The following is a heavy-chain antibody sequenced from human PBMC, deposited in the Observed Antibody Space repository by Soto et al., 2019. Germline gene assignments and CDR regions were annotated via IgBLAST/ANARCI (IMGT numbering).Heavy chain of an antibody. V-gene: IGHV1-18*01. J-gene: IGHJ4*02. CDR1: GYTFTSYG. Sequence: QVQLVQSGAEVKKPGASVKVSCKASGYTFTSYGISWVRQAPGQGVEWMGWINPYNGNTNYAQKFQGRVTMTTDTSTNTANLELRSLGPDDTAVYYCATDWFGIDYWGQGTLVTISS. CDR3: ATDWFGIDY. CDR2: INPYNGNT. D-gene: IGHD3-16*01.